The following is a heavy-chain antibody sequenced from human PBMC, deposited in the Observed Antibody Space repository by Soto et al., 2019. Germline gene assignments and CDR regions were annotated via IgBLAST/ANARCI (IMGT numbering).Heavy chain of an antibody. CDR1: GYTFTRYT. V-gene: IGHV1-3*01. CDR3: ARGIATGQLDP. D-gene: IGHD2-15*01. CDR2: INPDNGNT. J-gene: IGHJ5*02. Sequence: QVQLVQSGAEVKKPGAAVKISCKASGYTFTRYTMNWVRQAPGQRLEWMGWINPDNGNTKSSQKFQDRVIITRDTSAITDYMDLSSLRSEDTAVYYCARGIATGQLDPWGQGTLVTVSS.